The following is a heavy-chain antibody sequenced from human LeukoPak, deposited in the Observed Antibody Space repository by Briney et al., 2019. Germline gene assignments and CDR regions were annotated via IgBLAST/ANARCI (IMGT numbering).Heavy chain of an antibody. Sequence: GGSLRLSCAASGFTFNIYNMNWVRQAPGKGLEWVSSISSRSSYIYYADSVKGRFTISRDNAKNSLYLQMNSLRAEDTAVYYCARDSVVDIVVVPATHHSDYWGQGTLVTVSS. V-gene: IGHV3-21*01. CDR2: ISSRSSYI. CDR3: ARDSVVDIVVVPATHHSDY. CDR1: GFTFNIYN. D-gene: IGHD2-2*03. J-gene: IGHJ4*02.